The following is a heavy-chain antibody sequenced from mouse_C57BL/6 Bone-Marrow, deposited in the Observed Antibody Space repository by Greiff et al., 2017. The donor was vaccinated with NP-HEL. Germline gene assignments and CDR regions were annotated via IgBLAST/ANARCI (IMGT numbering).Heavy chain of an antibody. J-gene: IGHJ4*01. CDR1: GFSFNTYA. CDR3: VRHRGSRYYYAMDY. Sequence: EVHLVESGGGLVQPKGSLKLSCAASGFSFNTYAMNWVRQAPGTGLEWVARIRSKSNNYATYYADSVKDRFTISRDDSESMLYLQMNNLKTEDTAMYYCVRHRGSRYYYAMDYWGQGTSVTVSS. V-gene: IGHV10-1*01. CDR2: IRSKSNNYAT. D-gene: IGHD1-1*01.